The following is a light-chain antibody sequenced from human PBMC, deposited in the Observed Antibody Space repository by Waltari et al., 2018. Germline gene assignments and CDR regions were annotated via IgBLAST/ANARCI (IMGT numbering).Light chain of an antibody. CDR3: RQNNNWPLT. V-gene: IGKV3D-15*01. CDR2: GAS. Sequence: EIVMTQSPATLSLSPGERATLPCGASQSVSSNLPWYQQKPGQAPRLLIYGASNRASDIPDRFSGSGSEADFTLTISSLEPEDVAVYYCRQNNNWPLTFGGGTKVEIK. CDR1: QSVSSN. J-gene: IGKJ4*01.